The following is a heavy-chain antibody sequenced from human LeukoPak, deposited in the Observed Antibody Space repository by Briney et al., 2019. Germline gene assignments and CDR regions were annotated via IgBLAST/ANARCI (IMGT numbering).Heavy chain of an antibody. CDR2: ISYDGSNK. CDR1: GFTFSSYG. CDR3: AKDLSEAVAGFDY. J-gene: IGHJ4*02. Sequence: KAGGSLRLSYAASGFTFSSYGMHWVRQAPGKGLEWVAVISYDGSNKYYADSVKGRFTISRDNSKNTLYLQMNSLRAEDTAVYYCAKDLSEAVAGFDYWGQGTLVTVSS. D-gene: IGHD6-19*01. V-gene: IGHV3-30*18.